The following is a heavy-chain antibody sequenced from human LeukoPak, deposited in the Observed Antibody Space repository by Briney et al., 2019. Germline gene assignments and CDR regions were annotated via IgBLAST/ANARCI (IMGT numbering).Heavy chain of an antibody. CDR3: STGSGHAFDI. Sequence: PGGSLGLSCAASGFTFSSYWVHWVRQVPGKGLVWVSRINSDGSSTSYADSVKGRFTISRDNAKNTLYVQMNSLRAEDTAVYYCSTGSGHAFDIWGRGTMVTVSS. V-gene: IGHV3-74*01. D-gene: IGHD3-10*01. CDR1: GFTFSSYW. CDR2: INSDGSST. J-gene: IGHJ3*02.